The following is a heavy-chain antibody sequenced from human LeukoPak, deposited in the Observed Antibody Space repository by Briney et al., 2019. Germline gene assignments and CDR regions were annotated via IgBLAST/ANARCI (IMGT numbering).Heavy chain of an antibody. Sequence: SVKVSCTASGGTFSSYAISWVRQAPGQGLEWMGGIIPIFGTANYAQKFQGRVTITADESTSTAYMELSSLRSEDTAVYYCARAEGDYGEDYYYGMDVWGQGTTVTVSS. CDR2: IIPIFGTA. J-gene: IGHJ6*02. CDR3: ARAEGDYGEDYYYGMDV. D-gene: IGHD4-17*01. CDR1: GGTFSSYA. V-gene: IGHV1-69*13.